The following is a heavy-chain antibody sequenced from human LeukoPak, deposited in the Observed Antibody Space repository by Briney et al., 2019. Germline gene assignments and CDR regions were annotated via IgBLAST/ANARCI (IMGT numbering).Heavy chain of an antibody. V-gene: IGHV4-4*02. CDR3: ATGIAAADSFDY. J-gene: IGHJ4*02. Sequence: SETLSLTCAVSGGSISSSNWWSWVRQPPGKGLEWIGEIYHNGSTNYNPSLKSRVTISVDKSKNQFSLKLSSVTAADTAVYYCATGIAAADSFDYWGQGTLVTVSS. CDR2: IYHNGST. CDR1: GGSISSSNW. D-gene: IGHD6-13*01.